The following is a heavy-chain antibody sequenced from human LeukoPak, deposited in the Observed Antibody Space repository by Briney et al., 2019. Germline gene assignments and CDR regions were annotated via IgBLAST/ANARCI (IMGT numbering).Heavy chain of an antibody. Sequence: PGGSLRLSCSASGSTFNRFYLHWVRQAPGKGLEWVGRIKSKSDGGTIDYAAPVKGRFTISRDDSKNTLYLQMHSLTTEDTAVYYCATTRTYWGQGTLVTVSS. V-gene: IGHV3-15*07. CDR1: GSTFNRFY. CDR2: IKSKSDGGTI. CDR3: ATTRTY. J-gene: IGHJ4*02.